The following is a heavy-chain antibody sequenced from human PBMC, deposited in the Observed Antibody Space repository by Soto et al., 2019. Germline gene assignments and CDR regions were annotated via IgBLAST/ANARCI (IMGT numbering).Heavy chain of an antibody. D-gene: IGHD6-25*01. Sequence: QVKLGESVGGVAQPGRSLRLSCAASGFTFMQGVLRWVHQAPGKGREWVAVVTYEDTEIHYADSVRGRFTISRDNSKNMVYLQMDSLRFEDTAVYYCVKEQSSGYWRTSDYWGQGTLITVSS. V-gene: IGHV3-30*18. CDR2: VTYEDTEI. J-gene: IGHJ4*02. CDR3: VKEQSSGYWRTSDY. CDR1: GFTFMQGV.